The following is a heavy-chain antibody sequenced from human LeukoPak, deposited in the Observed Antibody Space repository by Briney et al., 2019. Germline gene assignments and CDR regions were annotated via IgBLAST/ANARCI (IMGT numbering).Heavy chain of an antibody. D-gene: IGHD6-19*01. J-gene: IGHJ3*02. CDR1: GFTFNNYA. CDR2: TAGSGISK. V-gene: IGHV3-23*01. Sequence: GGSLRLSCVASGFTFNNYAMSWVRQAPGRGLEWASSTAGSGISKDYADSVKGRFTISKDKSKNTLYLQMNSLRAEDTAVYYCAKAVAHPAPFDIWGQGTMVTVSS. CDR3: AKAVAHPAPFDI.